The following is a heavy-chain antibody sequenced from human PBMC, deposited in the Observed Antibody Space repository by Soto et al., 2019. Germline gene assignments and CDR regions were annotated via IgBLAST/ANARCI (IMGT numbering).Heavy chain of an antibody. CDR2: IIPIFGTA. D-gene: IGHD3-22*01. J-gene: IGHJ4*02. CDR1: GGTFSSYA. V-gene: IGHV1-69*12. Sequence: QVQLVQSGAEVKKPGSSVKVSCKASGGTFSSYAISWVRQAPGQGLEWMGGIIPIFGTANYAQKFQGRVTITADESTSTAYMELSSLRSEDTAVYYCARDYYDSSGYYGWGYFDYSGQGTLVTVSS. CDR3: ARDYYDSSGYYGWGYFDY.